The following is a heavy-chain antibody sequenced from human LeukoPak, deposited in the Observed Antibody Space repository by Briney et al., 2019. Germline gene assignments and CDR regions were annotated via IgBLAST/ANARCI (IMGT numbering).Heavy chain of an antibody. CDR1: GYTFTSYY. D-gene: IGHD2-2*01. V-gene: IGHV1-46*01. CDR2: INPSGGST. CDR3: TRSLNVVVPAAMPY. J-gene: IGHJ4*02. Sequence: ASAKVSCKASGYTFTSYYMHWVRQAPGQALEWMVIINPSGGSTSYAQKFQGRVTMTRDTSTSTVYMELSSLRSEDTAVYYCTRSLNVVVPAAMPYWGQGTLVTVSS.